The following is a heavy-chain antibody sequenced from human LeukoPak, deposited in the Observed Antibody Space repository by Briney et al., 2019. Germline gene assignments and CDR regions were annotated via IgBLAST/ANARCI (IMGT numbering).Heavy chain of an antibody. J-gene: IGHJ4*02. D-gene: IGHD4-17*01. CDR1: GGSISSYY. V-gene: IGHV4-59*08. Sequence: SETLSLTCTVSGGSISSYYWSWIRQPPGKGLQWIGYIYYSGSTNYNPSLKSRVTISVDTSKYQFSLRLSSVTAADTAVYYCARLAPGYGDSDTDYWGQGTLVTVSS. CDR2: IYYSGST. CDR3: ARLAPGYGDSDTDY.